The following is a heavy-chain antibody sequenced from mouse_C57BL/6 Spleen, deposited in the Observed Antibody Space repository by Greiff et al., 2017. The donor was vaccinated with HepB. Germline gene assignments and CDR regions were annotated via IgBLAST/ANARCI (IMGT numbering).Heavy chain of an antibody. V-gene: IGHV1-59*01. CDR3: ARVVTTVADY. J-gene: IGHJ2*01. D-gene: IGHD1-1*01. Sequence: VQLQQPGAELVRPGPSVKLSCKASGYTFTSYWMHWVKQRPGQGLEWIGVIDPSDSYTNYNQKFKGKATLTVDTSSSTAYMQLSSLTSEDSAVYYCARVVTTVADYWGQGTTLTVSS. CDR1: GYTFTSYW. CDR2: IDPSDSYT.